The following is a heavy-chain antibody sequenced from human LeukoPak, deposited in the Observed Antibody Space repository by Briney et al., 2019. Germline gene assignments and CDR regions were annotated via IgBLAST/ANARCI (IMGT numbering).Heavy chain of an antibody. V-gene: IGHV3-33*01. D-gene: IGHD2-21*02. CDR1: GFGFRSYG. CDR3: ARDGVVASIERKEYFQH. Sequence: GGSLRLSCAASGFGFRSYGMHWVRQAPGKGLEWVAVIWHDGSNKYYADSAKGRFTISRDNSKNTLYLQMNSLSAEDTAVYYCARDGVVASIERKEYFQHWGQGTLVTVSS. J-gene: IGHJ1*01. CDR2: IWHDGSNK.